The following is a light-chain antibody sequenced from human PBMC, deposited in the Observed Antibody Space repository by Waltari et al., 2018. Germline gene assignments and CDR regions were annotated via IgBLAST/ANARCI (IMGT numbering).Light chain of an antibody. CDR1: QSVSSY. V-gene: IGKV3-11*01. J-gene: IGKJ5*01. Sequence: ENVLTQSPATLSLSPGERATLSCRASQSVSSYLAWYQQKPGQAPRPLIYDASNRAPGIPARFSGSGSGTDFTLTISSLEPEDFAVYYCQQRGSWPRVTFGQGTRLEIK. CDR3: QQRGSWPRVT. CDR2: DAS.